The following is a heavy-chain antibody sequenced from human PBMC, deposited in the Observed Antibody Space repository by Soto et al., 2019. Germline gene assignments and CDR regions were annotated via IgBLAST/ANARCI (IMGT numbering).Heavy chain of an antibody. V-gene: IGHV1-2*02. D-gene: IGHD3-16*01. J-gene: IGHJ5*02. CDR3: ARVQTNTELGWFDP. Sequence: ASVKVSCKASGYTFTGYYMHWVRQAPGQGLEWMGWINPNSGGTNYAQKFQGRVTMTRDTSISTAYVELSRLRSDDTAVYYCARVQTNTELGWFDPWGQGTLVTXSS. CDR1: GYTFTGYY. CDR2: INPNSGGT.